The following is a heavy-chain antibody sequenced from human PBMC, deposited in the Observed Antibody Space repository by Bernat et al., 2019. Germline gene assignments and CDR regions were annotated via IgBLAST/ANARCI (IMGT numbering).Heavy chain of an antibody. CDR1: GYSFTSYW. V-gene: IGHV5-51*01. D-gene: IGHD3-10*01. J-gene: IGHJ6*03. Sequence: EVQLVQSGAEVKKPGESLKISCKASGYSFTSYWIGWVRQMPGKGLEWMGIIYPGDSDTRYSPSFQGQVTISADESISTAYLQWSSLKASDTAMYYCARTEGYYGSGSYSMDVWGKGTTVTVSS. CDR3: ARTEGYYGSGSYSMDV. CDR2: IYPGDSDT.